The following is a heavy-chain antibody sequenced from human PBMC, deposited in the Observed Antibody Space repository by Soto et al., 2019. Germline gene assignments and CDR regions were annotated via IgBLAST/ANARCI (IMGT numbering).Heavy chain of an antibody. J-gene: IGHJ5*02. Sequence: ASVKVSCKASGGTFSSYSISWVRQAPGQGLEWMGGIIPIFGTANYAQKFQGRVTITADESTSTAYMELSSLRSEDTAVYYCARGDCGGDCYFVSDTNWFDPWGQGTLVTVSS. CDR2: IIPIFGTA. V-gene: IGHV1-69*13. CDR3: ARGDCGGDCYFVSDTNWFDP. CDR1: GGTFSSYS. D-gene: IGHD2-21*02.